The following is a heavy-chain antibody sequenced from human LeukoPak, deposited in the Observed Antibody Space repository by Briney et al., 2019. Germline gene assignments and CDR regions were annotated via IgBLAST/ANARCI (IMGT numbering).Heavy chain of an antibody. V-gene: IGHV3-9*01. CDR2: ISWNSGSI. CDR1: GFTFDDYA. D-gene: IGHD3-3*01. J-gene: IGHJ1*01. CDR3: AGSYDFWSGYPYGYFQH. Sequence: GGSLRLSCAASGFTFDDYAMHWVRQAPGKGLEWVSGISWNSGSIGYADSVKGRFTISRDNAKNSLYLQMNSLRAKDTALYYCAGSYDFWSGYPYGYFQHWGQGTLVTVSS.